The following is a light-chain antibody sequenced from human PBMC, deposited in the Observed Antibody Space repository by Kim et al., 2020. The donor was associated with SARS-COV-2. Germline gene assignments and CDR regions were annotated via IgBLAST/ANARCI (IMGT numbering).Light chain of an antibody. J-gene: IGKJ3*01. CDR2: GAS. V-gene: IGKV1-39*01. Sequence: ASVGDRVIITCRASQSISTYLNWYQQKPGKAPKLLIYGASSSLSGVPSRIHGSGSGTDFTLTIYNLQTEDFATYSCQQSYIIPFTFGPGTKVDIK. CDR1: QSISTY. CDR3: QQSYIIPFT.